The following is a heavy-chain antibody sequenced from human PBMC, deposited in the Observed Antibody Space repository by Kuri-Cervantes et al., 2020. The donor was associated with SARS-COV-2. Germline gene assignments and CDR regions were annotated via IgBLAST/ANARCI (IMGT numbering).Heavy chain of an antibody. CDR3: ARDLRLGKSLDY. V-gene: IGHV3-48*04. Sequence: GGSLRLSCAASGFTFNTYSMDWVRLAPGKGLEWLAYISKGSDTIYYADSVKGRFTISRDNAKNSLYLQMSSLRAEDTAVYYCARDLRLGKSLDYWGQGTLVTVSS. CDR2: ISKGSDTI. J-gene: IGHJ4*02. D-gene: IGHD7-27*01. CDR1: GFTFNTYS.